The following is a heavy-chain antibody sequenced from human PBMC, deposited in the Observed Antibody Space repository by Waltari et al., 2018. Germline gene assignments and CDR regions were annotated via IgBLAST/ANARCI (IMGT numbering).Heavy chain of an antibody. Sequence: QVQLVQSGAEVTKPGASVKVTCPASGYTFPGSSMHWVRQPPGHGLEWMGRSNPNSGGTNYAQKFQGRVTMTRDTSISTAYMELSRLRSDDTAVYYCARDRGYDFWSGYHHDAFDIWGQGTMVTVSS. J-gene: IGHJ3*02. CDR2: SNPNSGGT. V-gene: IGHV1-2*06. CDR3: ARDRGYDFWSGYHHDAFDI. D-gene: IGHD3-3*01. CDR1: GYTFPGSS.